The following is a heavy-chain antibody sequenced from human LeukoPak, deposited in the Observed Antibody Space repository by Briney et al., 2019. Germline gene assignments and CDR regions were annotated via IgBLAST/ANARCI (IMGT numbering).Heavy chain of an antibody. CDR2: IYYSGST. CDR3: ARRPYGSGSYSIYFDY. J-gene: IGHJ4*02. V-gene: IGHV4-59*08. CDR1: GGSISSYD. Sequence: PSETPSLTCTVPGGSISSYDWSWIRQPPGKGLEWIGYIYYSGSTNYNPSLKSRVTISVDTSKNQFSLKLSSVTAADTAVYYCARRPYGSGSYSIYFDYWGLGTLVTVSS. D-gene: IGHD3-10*01.